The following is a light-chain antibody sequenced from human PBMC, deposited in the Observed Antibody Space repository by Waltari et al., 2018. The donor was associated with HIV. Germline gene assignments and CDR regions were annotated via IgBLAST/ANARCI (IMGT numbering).Light chain of an antibody. V-gene: IGLV1-44*01. CDR3: AAWDDSLDGVV. J-gene: IGLJ2*01. Sequence: QPVLTQPPSASGPPGQRVTLSCSGSSPKSRSNAVNRYHNLPRTAPKLLIYTNNQRPSGVPDRFSGSKSGTSASLAISGLQSEDEADYYCAAWDDSLDGVVFGGGTKLTVL. CDR2: TNN. CDR1: SPKSRSNA.